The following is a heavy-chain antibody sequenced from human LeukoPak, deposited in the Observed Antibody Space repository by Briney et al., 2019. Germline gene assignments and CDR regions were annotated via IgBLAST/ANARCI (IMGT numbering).Heavy chain of an antibody. J-gene: IGHJ1*01. CDR2: IKQEGSEK. CDR3: ARWGYCSSTSCRGGFQH. V-gene: IGHV3-7*01. Sequence: PGGSLTLFCAASGYTFSIYWMSWVRHAPGKGLEWVANIKQEGSEKYYVESVKGRFTISRDNAKNSLCLQMNSLRAEDTAVYYCARWGYCSSTSCRGGFQHWGQGTLVTVSS. CDR1: GYTFSIYW. D-gene: IGHD2-2*01.